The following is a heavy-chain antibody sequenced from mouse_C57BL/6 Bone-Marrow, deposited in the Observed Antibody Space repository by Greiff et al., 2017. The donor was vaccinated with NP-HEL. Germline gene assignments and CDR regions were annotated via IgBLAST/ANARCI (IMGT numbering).Heavy chain of an antibody. J-gene: IGHJ2*01. CDR1: GYTFTSYG. CDR3: ACIYCDYGGGGYYCDC. V-gene: IGHV1-58*01. CDR2: IYIGNGYT. Sequence: VQLKQSGAELVRPGSSVKMSCKTSGYTFTSYGINWVQQRPGQGLEWIGYIYIGNGYTEYNQKFKGKATLTADKSSSTAYMQLSSLTSEDSAVYDCACIYCDYGGGGYYCDCWGQGTTLTVSS. D-gene: IGHD2-4*01.